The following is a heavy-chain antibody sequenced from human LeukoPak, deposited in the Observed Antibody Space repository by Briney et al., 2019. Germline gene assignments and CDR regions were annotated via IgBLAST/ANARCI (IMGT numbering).Heavy chain of an antibody. CDR1: GFTFSSYA. CDR3: AKDKEASQYSSSSSAFDY. D-gene: IGHD6-6*01. V-gene: IGHV3-23*01. Sequence: GSLRLSCAASGFTFSSYAMSWVRQAPGKGLEWVSAISGSGGSTYYADSVKGRFTISRDNSKNTLYLQMNSLRAEDTAVYYCAKDKEASQYSSSSSAFDYWGQGTLVTVSS. CDR2: ISGSGGST. J-gene: IGHJ4*02.